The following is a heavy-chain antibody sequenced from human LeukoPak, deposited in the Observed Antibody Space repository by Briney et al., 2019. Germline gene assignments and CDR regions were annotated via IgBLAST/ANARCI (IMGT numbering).Heavy chain of an antibody. CDR3: ARGYSYGYVGYYYMDV. J-gene: IGHJ6*03. CDR1: GFTFCDYA. CDR2: ISGSGGST. V-gene: IGHV3-23*01. Sequence: GGSLRLSCTASGFTFCDYAMSWFRQAPGKGLEWVSAISGSGGSTYYADSVKGRVTISRDNSKNTLYLQMNSLRAEHTAVYYCARGYSYGYVGYYYMDVWGKGTTVTISS. D-gene: IGHD5-18*01.